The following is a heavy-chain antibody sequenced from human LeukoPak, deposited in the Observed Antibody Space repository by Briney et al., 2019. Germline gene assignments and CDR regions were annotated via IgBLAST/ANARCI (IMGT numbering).Heavy chain of an antibody. D-gene: IGHD6-19*01. CDR3: ARILDSAWGELGY. CDR1: GFTFSSYS. V-gene: IGHV3-30*02. CDR2: IRSDGSNK. Sequence: GGSLRLSCAASGFTFSSYSMNWVRQAPGKGLEWMAFIRSDGSNKYYADSVKGRFTISRDNSKNTLYLQMNSLRAEDTAVYYCARILDSAWGELGYWGQGTLVTVSS. J-gene: IGHJ4*02.